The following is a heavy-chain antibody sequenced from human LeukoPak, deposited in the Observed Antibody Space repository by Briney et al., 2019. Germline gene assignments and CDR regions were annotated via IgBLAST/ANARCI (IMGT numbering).Heavy chain of an antibody. Sequence: ASVKVSCKVSGYTLTELSMHWVRQAPGKGLEWMGGFDPEDGETIYARKFQGRVTMTEDTSTDTAYMELSSLRSEDTAVYYCATFSATGIQLWFYYWGQGTLVTVSS. CDR1: GYTLTELS. J-gene: IGHJ4*02. D-gene: IGHD5-18*01. CDR3: ATFSATGIQLWFYY. CDR2: FDPEDGET. V-gene: IGHV1-24*01.